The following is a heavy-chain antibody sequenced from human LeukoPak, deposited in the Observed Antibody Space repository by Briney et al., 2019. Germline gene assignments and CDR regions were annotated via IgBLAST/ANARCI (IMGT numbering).Heavy chain of an antibody. D-gene: IGHD5-12*01. CDR1: GYTFTSYD. CDR2: MNPNSGNT. CDR3: ARERSEYSGYRVYDY. J-gene: IGHJ4*02. Sequence: ASVKVSCKASGYTFTSYDINWVRQATGQGLEWMGWMNPNSGNTGYAQKFQGRVTMTRNTSISTAYMELSRLRSDDTAVYYCARERSEYSGYRVYDYWGQGTLVTVSS. V-gene: IGHV1-8*01.